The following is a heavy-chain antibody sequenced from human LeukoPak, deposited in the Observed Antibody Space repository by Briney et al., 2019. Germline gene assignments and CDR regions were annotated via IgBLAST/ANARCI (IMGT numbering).Heavy chain of an antibody. CDR3: ARRTGYSWAAYDY. CDR1: GYTFTSYG. J-gene: IGHJ4*02. V-gene: IGHV7-4-1*02. CDR2: INTNTGNP. D-gene: IGHD1-26*01. Sequence: ASVKVSCKASGYTFTSYGISWVRQAPGQGLEWMGWINTNTGNPTYAQGFTGRFVFSLDTSVSTAYLQISSLKADDTAVYYCARRTGYSWAAYDYWGQGTLVTVSS.